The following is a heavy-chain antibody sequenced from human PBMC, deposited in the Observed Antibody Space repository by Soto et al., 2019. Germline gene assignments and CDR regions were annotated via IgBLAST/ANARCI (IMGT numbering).Heavy chain of an antibody. D-gene: IGHD3-22*01. CDR3: EKGESSVSDRDFDP. CDR1: GFTFNNYA. J-gene: IGHJ5*02. CDR2: ITSSGAA. V-gene: IGHV3-23*01. Sequence: DVQLLESGGDLAQPGGSLRLSCEASGFTFNNYAIAWVRQAPGKGLEWVSGITSSGAAYYADSVKGRFTISRDNSKNTLYLQMNSLRAEDTAVYDCEKGESSVSDRDFDPWGQGTLVTVSS.